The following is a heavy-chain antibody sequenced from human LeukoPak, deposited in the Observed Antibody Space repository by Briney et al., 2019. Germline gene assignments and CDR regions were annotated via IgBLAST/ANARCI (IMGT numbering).Heavy chain of an antibody. Sequence: GGSLRLSCAASGFTFSSYTMTWVRQVPGRGLEWVSSISGSGGSTYYADSVKGRFTISRDNSKNTLYAQMNSLRAEDTAVYYCAKVSEVNALFPFDYWGQGTLVTVSS. CDR2: ISGSGGST. CDR3: AKVSEVNALFPFDY. D-gene: IGHD2-21*01. V-gene: IGHV3-23*01. J-gene: IGHJ4*02. CDR1: GFTFSSYT.